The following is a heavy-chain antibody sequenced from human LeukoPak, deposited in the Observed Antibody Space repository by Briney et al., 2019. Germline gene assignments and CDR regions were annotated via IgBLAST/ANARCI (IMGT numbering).Heavy chain of an antibody. J-gene: IGHJ4*02. CDR3: ARGARPTRRGHEHFDY. CDR1: GGTFSSYA. CDR2: IIPILGIA. D-gene: IGHD6-6*01. Sequence: GASVKVSCKASGGTFSSYAISWVRQAPGQGLEWMGRIIPILGIANYAQKFQGRVTITADKSTSTAYMELSSLRSEDTAVYYCARGARPTRRGHEHFDYWGQGTLVTVSS. V-gene: IGHV1-69*04.